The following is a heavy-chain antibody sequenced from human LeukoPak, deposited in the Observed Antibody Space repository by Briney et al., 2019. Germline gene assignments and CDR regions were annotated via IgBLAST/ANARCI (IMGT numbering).Heavy chain of an antibody. J-gene: IGHJ3*02. V-gene: IGHV1-69*05. CDR2: IIPVFGTA. D-gene: IGHD1/OR15-1a*01. CDR1: GDTFRSHA. Sequence: SVKVSCKASGDTFRSHAISWVRQAPGQGLEWMGGIIPVFGTANYAQKFQGRVTIITDESTSTAYMELSSLRSEDTAVYYCARGVSKNNFDDAFDIWGQGTMVTVSS. CDR3: ARGVSKNNFDDAFDI.